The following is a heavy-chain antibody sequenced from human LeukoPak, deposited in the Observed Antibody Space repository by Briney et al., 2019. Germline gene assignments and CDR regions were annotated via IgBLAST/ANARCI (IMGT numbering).Heavy chain of an antibody. CDR2: IWYDGSNK. CDR3: ARARLMVDTAMVPNY. J-gene: IGHJ4*02. V-gene: IGHV3-33*08. CDR1: GFTFSSYG. Sequence: GGSLRLSCAAPGFTFSSYGMHWVRQAPGKGLERVAVIWYDGSNKYCADSVKGRFTISRDNSKNTLYLQMNSLRAEDTAVYYCARARLMVDTAMVPNYWGQGTLVTVSS. D-gene: IGHD5-18*01.